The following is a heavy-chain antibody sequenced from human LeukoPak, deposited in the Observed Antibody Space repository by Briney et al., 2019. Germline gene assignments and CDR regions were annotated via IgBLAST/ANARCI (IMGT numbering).Heavy chain of an antibody. V-gene: IGHV3-11*01. Sequence: GGSLRLSCAASGFTFSDYNMRWIRQAPGKGLEWVSSISRSGSTKYYADSVKGRFTISRDNAKNSLFLQMNSLRAEDTALYYCARDGGSATRYNYYYYYMDVWGKGTTVTVSS. J-gene: IGHJ6*03. CDR1: GFTFSDYN. CDR2: ISRSGSTK. D-gene: IGHD1-26*01. CDR3: ARDGGSATRYNYYYYYMDV.